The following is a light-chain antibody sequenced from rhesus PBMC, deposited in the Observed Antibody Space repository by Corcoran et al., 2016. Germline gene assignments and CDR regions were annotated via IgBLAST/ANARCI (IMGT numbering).Light chain of an antibody. Sequence: DIQMTQSPSSLSASVGDTVTITCRASQGISSYLAWYQQKPGKVPKLLIYKESHLQSGVPSRFSGSGSGTDFTLTISSLQPEDFATYYCQQHNSYPPTFGGGTKVEIK. J-gene: IGKJ4*01. CDR3: QQHNSYPPT. CDR1: QGISSY. V-gene: IGKV1-25*01. CDR2: KES.